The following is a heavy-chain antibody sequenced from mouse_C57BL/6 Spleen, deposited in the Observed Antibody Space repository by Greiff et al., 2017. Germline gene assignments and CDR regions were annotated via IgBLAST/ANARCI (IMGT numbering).Heavy chain of an antibody. V-gene: IGHV1-82*01. Sequence: QVQLQQSGPELVKPGASVKISCKASGYAFSSSWMNWVKQRPGTGLEWIGRIYPGDGDTNYNGKVKGKATLTADKSSSTAYRQLSSRTSEDSAVYFCARGTLTGFAYWGQGTLVTVSA. CDR1: GYAFSSSW. CDR2: IYPGDGDT. CDR3: ARGTLTGFAY. J-gene: IGHJ3*01. D-gene: IGHD3-3*01.